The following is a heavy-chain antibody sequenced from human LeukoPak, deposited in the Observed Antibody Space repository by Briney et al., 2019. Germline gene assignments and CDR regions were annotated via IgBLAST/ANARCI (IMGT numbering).Heavy chain of an antibody. CDR2: ISSSSGTI. Sequence: GSLRLSCEASGIIFSNYNMNWVRQAPGKGLEWISYISSSSGTIYYADSVKGRFTISRDNARDSLYLQMNSLRAEDTAVYYCARDGGGRIDYWGQGTLVTVSS. J-gene: IGHJ4*02. CDR1: GIIFSNYN. CDR3: ARDGGGRIDY. D-gene: IGHD2-15*01. V-gene: IGHV3-48*01.